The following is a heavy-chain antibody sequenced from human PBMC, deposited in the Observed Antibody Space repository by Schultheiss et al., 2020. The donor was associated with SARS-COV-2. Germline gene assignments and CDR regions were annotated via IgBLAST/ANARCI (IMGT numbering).Heavy chain of an antibody. J-gene: IGHJ6*02. Sequence: SVKVSCKASGGTFSSYAISWVRQAPGQGLEWMGGIIPIFGTANYAQKFQGRVTMTTDTSTTTTYMELRSLRSDDTAVYYCARDLPRGVKDHYYYYGMDVWGQGTTVTVSS. CDR2: IIPIFGTA. CDR1: GGTFSSYA. D-gene: IGHD3-10*01. V-gene: IGHV1-69*05. CDR3: ARDLPRGVKDHYYYYGMDV.